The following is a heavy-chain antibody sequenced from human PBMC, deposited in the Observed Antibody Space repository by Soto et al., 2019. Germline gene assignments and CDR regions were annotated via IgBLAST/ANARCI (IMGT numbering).Heavy chain of an antibody. D-gene: IGHD3-22*01. Sequence: SETLSLTCTVSGGSISSGDYYWSWIRQPPGKGLECIGYIYYSGSTYYNPSLKSRVTISVDTSKNQFSLKLTSVTAADTAVYYCARVPFYDSSGRSYYFDYWGQGSLVTVSS. V-gene: IGHV4-30-4*01. CDR3: ARVPFYDSSGRSYYFDY. J-gene: IGHJ4*02. CDR1: GGSISSGDYY. CDR2: IYYSGST.